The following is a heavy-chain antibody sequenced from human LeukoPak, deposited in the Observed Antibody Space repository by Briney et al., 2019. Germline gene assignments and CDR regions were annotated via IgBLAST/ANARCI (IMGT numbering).Heavy chain of an antibody. V-gene: IGHV4-39*01. CDR2: IYYSGST. CDR1: GGSIISSSYY. J-gene: IGHJ5*02. Sequence: SETLSLTCTVSGGSIISSSYYWGWIRQPPGEGLGWLGNIYYSGSTYYKPSLKSRATISVDTSQNQCSLKLTSVTAADTAMYYCARRCRSSLSSSSVGWFDPWGQGTLVTVS. CDR3: ARRCRSSLSSSSVGWFDP. D-gene: IGHD6-6*01.